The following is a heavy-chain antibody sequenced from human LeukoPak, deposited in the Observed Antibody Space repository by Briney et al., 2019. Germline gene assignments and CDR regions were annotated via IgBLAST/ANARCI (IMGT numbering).Heavy chain of an antibody. J-gene: IGHJ4*02. CDR1: GFTFNNCV. Sequence: GGSLRLSCAASGFTFNNCVMSWVRQAPGKGLEWVSTINGGGYNTYYADSVKGRFTISRDNSKNTLSLQVNTLRAEDTAVYYCARASGIYGSGWYFDYWGQGTLVTVSS. CDR2: INGGGYNT. D-gene: IGHD6-19*01. V-gene: IGHV3-23*01. CDR3: ARASGIYGSGWYFDY.